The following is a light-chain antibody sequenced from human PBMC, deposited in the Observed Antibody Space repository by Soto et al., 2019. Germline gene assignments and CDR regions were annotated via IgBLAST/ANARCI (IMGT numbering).Light chain of an antibody. CDR3: QQYGTLPRT. CDR1: QSLSSNY. CDR2: GAS. Sequence: EIVLTQSPGTLSLSPGERATLSCRTSQSLSSNYLAWYQQKPGQAPRLLISGASSRVTGIPDRFSGSGSGTDFTLTISRLEPEDFAVYYCQQYGTLPRTFGQGTKVDVK. J-gene: IGKJ1*01. V-gene: IGKV3-20*01.